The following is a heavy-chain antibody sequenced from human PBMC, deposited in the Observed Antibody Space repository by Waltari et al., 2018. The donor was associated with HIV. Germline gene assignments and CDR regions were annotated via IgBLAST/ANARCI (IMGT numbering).Heavy chain of an antibody. CDR2: SSYDGRRE. CDR1: GFSFETTA. CDR3: AKEEDFTIFGVHYYPFDY. J-gene: IGHJ4*02. Sequence: QVQLVASGGGVVQPGRSLRLSCAASGFSFETTAMHWVRQAPGKGLEWVSFSSYDGRREQYADSVRGRFTISRDTSKNTLYLELGSLRGDDTAVYYCAKEEDFTIFGVHYYPFDYWGQGTLVTVSS. D-gene: IGHD3-3*01. V-gene: IGHV3-30*18.